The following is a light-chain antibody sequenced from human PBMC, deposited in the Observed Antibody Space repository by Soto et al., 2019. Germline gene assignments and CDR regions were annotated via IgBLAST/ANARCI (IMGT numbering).Light chain of an antibody. V-gene: IGLV2-14*01. J-gene: IGLJ1*01. CDR3: SSYTNITTRACV. Sequence: QSVLTQPASVSGSPGQSITISCTGTSGDIGSYNRVSWYQQHPGKAPKLIIYEVTDLPSWVSNRFSGSKSGNTASLTISGLQADDDVEYYCSSYTNITTRACVFGTGTKVTVL. CDR1: SGDIGSYNR. CDR2: EVT.